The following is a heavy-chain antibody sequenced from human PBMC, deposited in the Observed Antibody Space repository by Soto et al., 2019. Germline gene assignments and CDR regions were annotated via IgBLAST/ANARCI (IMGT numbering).Heavy chain of an antibody. V-gene: IGHV4-61*01. J-gene: IGHJ5*02. CDR3: ARPLPAPGTFCFDP. Sequence: PAETLSLTCTVSGGSVSSGSYYWSWIRQPPGKGLEWIGYIHSSGSANYNPSLKSRITISIDTSKNQFSLKLTSMNAADAAVYYCARPLPAPGTFCFDPWAQEPRSTVSS. D-gene: IGHD6-13*01. CDR1: GGSVSSGSYY. CDR2: IHSSGSA.